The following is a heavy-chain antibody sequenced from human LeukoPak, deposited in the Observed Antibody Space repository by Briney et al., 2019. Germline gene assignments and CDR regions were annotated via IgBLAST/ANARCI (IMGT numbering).Heavy chain of an antibody. Sequence: PSETLSLTCTVSGYSISSGYYWGWIRQPPGKGLEWIGSIYHSGSTNYNPSLKSRVTISVDTSKNQFSLKLSSVTAADTAVYDCARHRIRWFGTDYWGQGTLVTISS. CDR3: ARHRIRWFGTDY. V-gene: IGHV4-38-2*02. CDR1: GYSISSGYY. CDR2: IYHSGST. D-gene: IGHD3-10*01. J-gene: IGHJ4*02.